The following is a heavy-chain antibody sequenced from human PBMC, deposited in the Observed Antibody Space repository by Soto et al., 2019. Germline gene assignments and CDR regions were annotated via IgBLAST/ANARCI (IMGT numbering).Heavy chain of an antibody. CDR1: GGAFSNHA. CDR2: IIPIFGTP. D-gene: IGHD3-10*01. J-gene: IGHJ4*02. CDR3: ARQPSPSSVRGMYYFDY. Sequence: VKVSCKAAGGAFSNHAISWVRQAPGQGLEWMGGIIPIFGTPMYAQEFKGRVTITADKSMSTVYMELSSLRSEDTAVYYCARQPSPSSVRGMYYFDYWGQGTLVTVSS. V-gene: IGHV1-69*06.